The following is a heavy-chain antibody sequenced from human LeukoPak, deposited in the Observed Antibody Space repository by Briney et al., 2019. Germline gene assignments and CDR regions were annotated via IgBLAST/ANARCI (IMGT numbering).Heavy chain of an antibody. V-gene: IGHV4-31*03. D-gene: IGHD2-2*02. CDR1: GGSISSGGYY. J-gene: IGHJ4*02. Sequence: QPSQTLSLTCTVSGGSISSGGYYWSWIRQHPGKGLEWIGYIYYSGSTYYNPSLKSRVTISVDTSKNQFSLKLSSVTAADTAVYYCAREGLGYCSSTSCYTEGRRFDYWGQGTLVTVSS. CDR3: AREGLGYCSSTSCYTEGRRFDY. CDR2: IYYSGST.